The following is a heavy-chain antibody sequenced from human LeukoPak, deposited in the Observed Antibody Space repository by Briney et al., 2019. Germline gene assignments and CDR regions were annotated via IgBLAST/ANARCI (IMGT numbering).Heavy chain of an antibody. D-gene: IGHD3-9*01. CDR1: GFTFSGYA. J-gene: IGHJ4*02. Sequence: GGSLRLSCATSGFTFSGYAMSWVRQAPGKGLEWVSGIGASGGSTYYADSVKGRFTISRDNSKNTLYLQMNSLRTEDTAVYYCAKAEGYDILTGLDYWGQGTLVTVSS. CDR3: AKAEGYDILTGLDY. CDR2: IGASGGST. V-gene: IGHV3-23*01.